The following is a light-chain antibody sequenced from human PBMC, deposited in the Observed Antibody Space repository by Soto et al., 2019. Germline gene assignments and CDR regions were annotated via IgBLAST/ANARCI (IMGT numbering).Light chain of an antibody. J-gene: IGKJ4*01. CDR1: QSVSGW. CDR3: QQYANLPLT. V-gene: IGKV1-5*01. CDR2: DAS. Sequence: EIQVTQSPSALSSYKGDTVTVTFGASQSVSGWLAWYQQKPGEAPKLLIYDASALPRGVPSRFSGSGSGTKFTLTIASLQPDDFATDYCQQYANLPLTFGGGSKVDIK.